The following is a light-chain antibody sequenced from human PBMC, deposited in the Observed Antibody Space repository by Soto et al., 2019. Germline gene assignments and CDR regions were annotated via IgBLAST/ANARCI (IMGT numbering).Light chain of an antibody. Sequence: QSALAQPPSASGSPGQSVTISCAGTSNDVGGYNFVSWYQQHPGKAPKLMIFEVSKRPSGVPDRFSGSKSGNTASLTVSGLQAEDEADYYCSSYAANNIFYVFGTGNKVTVL. V-gene: IGLV2-8*01. CDR1: SNDVGGYNF. CDR2: EVS. J-gene: IGLJ1*01. CDR3: SSYAANNIFYV.